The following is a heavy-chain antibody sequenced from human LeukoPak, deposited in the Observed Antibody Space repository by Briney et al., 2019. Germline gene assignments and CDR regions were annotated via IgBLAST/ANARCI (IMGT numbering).Heavy chain of an antibody. J-gene: IGHJ4*02. Sequence: ASVKVSCKASGGTSNSHAISWVRQAPGQGLEWMGRIIPNLGTTNRAQNFQDRVTLTADKSPNTVYMELTSLTSDDTAVYYFATTRDGGSEEWGDFFDFWGQRTLVTVSS. D-gene: IGHD3-3*01. CDR1: GGTSNSHA. CDR2: IIPNLGTT. CDR3: ATTRDGGSEEWGDFFDF. V-gene: IGHV1-69*04.